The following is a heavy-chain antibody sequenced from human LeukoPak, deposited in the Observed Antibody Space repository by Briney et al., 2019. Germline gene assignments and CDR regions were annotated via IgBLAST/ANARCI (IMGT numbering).Heavy chain of an antibody. CDR3: ARVPRGAGALDY. J-gene: IGHJ4*02. Sequence: SETLSLTCTVSGGSITSDNWWSWVRQTPGKGLEWIGEVYHRGNTNYNPSLKSRVTVSVDKSKNLFSLKLNSVTAADTAVYYCARVPRGAGALDYWGQGTLVTVSS. CDR2: VYHRGNT. CDR1: GGSITSDNW. V-gene: IGHV4-4*02. D-gene: IGHD3-10*01.